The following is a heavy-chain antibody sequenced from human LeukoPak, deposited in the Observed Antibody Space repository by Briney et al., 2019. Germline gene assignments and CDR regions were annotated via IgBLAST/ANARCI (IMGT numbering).Heavy chain of an antibody. J-gene: IGHJ3*02. Sequence: ASVKVSCKASGYTFTRHYMYWVRRAPGQGLEWMGIINPSGGSTSYEQKFQGRVTMTRDTSTSTVYMELTSLRSEDTAVYYCARASNDALDIWGQGTTVTVSS. V-gene: IGHV1-46*01. CDR1: GYTFTRHY. CDR2: INPSGGST. CDR3: ARASNDALDI.